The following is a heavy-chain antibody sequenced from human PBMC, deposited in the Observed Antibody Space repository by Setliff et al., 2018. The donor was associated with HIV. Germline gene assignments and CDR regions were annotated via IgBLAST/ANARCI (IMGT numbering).Heavy chain of an antibody. D-gene: IGHD3-10*01. Sequence: SETLSLTCTVSGASVNSDDYHWSWIRQTPGKGLEWIGYIYYSGDTYYNATLPSRATILLDTSKNQFFLTLTSVTAADTAVYFCARVPFGSGSYYFDFWGQGTLVTVSS. CDR3: ARVPFGSGSYYFDF. CDR1: GASVNSDDYH. CDR2: IYYSGDT. V-gene: IGHV4-30-4*01. J-gene: IGHJ4*02.